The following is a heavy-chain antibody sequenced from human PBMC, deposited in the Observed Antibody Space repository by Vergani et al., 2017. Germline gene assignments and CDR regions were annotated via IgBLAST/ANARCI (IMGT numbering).Heavy chain of an antibody. J-gene: IGHJ2*01. CDR1: GFTFSSYS. CDR2: ISSSSSTI. V-gene: IGHV3-48*01. D-gene: IGHD3-22*01. Sequence: EVQLVESGGGLVHPGGSLRLSCAASGFTFSSYSMNWVRQAPGKGLEWISYISSSSSTIYYADSVKGRFTISRDNAKNSLYLQMNSLRAEDTAVYYCASSSTMMPFDLWGRGTLVTVSS. CDR3: ASSSTMMPFDL.